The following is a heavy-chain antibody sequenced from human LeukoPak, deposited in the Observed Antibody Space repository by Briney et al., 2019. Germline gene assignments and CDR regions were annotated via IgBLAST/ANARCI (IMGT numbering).Heavy chain of an antibody. D-gene: IGHD6-13*01. J-gene: IGHJ5*02. Sequence: GGSLRLSCAASGFTFSSYSMNWVRQAPGKGLEWVSSISSSSSYIYYADSVKGRFTISRDNAKNSLYLQMNSLRAEDTAVYYCARVRKGSSWYGHNWFDPWGQGTLVTVSS. V-gene: IGHV3-21*01. CDR2: ISSSSSYI. CDR1: GFTFSSYS. CDR3: ARVRKGSSWYGHNWFDP.